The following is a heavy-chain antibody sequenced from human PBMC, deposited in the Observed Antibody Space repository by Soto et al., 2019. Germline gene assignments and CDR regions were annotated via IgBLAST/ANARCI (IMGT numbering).Heavy chain of an antibody. CDR2: INPDSGRT. J-gene: IGHJ6*01. V-gene: IGHV1-2*02. Sequence: GASVKVSCKASGYTFTGYYLHWVRQAPGQGLEWMGYINPDSGRTRYAQKFQGTVTMTRDTSITTAYLELSSLKYDDSAIFYCALSFSQTNIDVWGQGTTVTVPQ. CDR1: GYTFTGYY. CDR3: ALSFSQTNIDV.